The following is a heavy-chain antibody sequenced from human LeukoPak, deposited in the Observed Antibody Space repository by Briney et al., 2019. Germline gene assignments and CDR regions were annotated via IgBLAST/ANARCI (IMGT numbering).Heavy chain of an antibody. Sequence: PSQTLSLTCAVSGGSISSGGYSWSWIRQPPGKGLEWIGYIYYSGSTYYNPSLQSRVTISVDTSKNQFSLKLSSVTAADTAVYYCARVDDSSGYYPNWFGPWGQGTLVTVSS. V-gene: IGHV4-30-4*07. J-gene: IGHJ5*02. CDR2: IYYSGST. D-gene: IGHD3-22*01. CDR1: GGSISSGGYS. CDR3: ARVDDSSGYYPNWFGP.